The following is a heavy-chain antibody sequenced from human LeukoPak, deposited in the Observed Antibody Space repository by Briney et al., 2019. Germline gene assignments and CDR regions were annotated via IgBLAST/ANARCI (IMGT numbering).Heavy chain of an antibody. CDR2: IYPGDSDT. Sequence: GESLKISCQGSGYSFTSYWIGWVRQMPGKGLEWMGIIYPGDSDTRYSPSLHGQVTISADKSISTAYLQWSSLKASDTAMYFCVRQVRRDSSGPDNWGQGTLVTDSS. V-gene: IGHV5-51*01. D-gene: IGHD3-22*01. J-gene: IGHJ4*02. CDR1: GYSFTSYW. CDR3: VRQVRRDSSGPDN.